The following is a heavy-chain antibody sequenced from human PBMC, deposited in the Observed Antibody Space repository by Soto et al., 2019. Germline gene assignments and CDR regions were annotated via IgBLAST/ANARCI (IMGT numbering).Heavy chain of an antibody. CDR2: IFHTGTT. J-gene: IGHJ4*02. CDR1: GVSIGSGGCY. D-gene: IGHD2-15*01. Sequence: QVQLQESGPGLVKPSQTLSLTCTVSGVSIGSGGCYWSWIRQHPGKGLEWIGYIFHTGTTYYNPSLKSRLTMSVDTSQNQFSLKLSSVTAADTAVYYCARVMRVVPSANPSDYWGQGTLVTVSS. CDR3: ARVMRVVPSANPSDY. V-gene: IGHV4-31*03.